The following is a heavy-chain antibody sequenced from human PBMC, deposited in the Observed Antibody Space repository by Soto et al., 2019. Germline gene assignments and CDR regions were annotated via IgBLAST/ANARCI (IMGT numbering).Heavy chain of an antibody. CDR1: GFTFSTSA. CDR2: ISFDGSHK. CDR3: ARASPKGPYFDY. V-gene: IGHV3-30-3*01. Sequence: QVQLVESGGGVVQPGRSLRLSCAASGFTFSTSALHWVRQAPGKGLEWVALISFDGSHKYYADSVKGRFTISRDNSNNTLYLQMDSLRAEDTAVYYCARASPKGPYFDYWGQGTQVTVSS. D-gene: IGHD3-16*01. J-gene: IGHJ4*02.